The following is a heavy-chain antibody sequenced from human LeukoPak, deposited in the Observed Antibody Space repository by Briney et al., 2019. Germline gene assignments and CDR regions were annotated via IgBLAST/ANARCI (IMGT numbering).Heavy chain of an antibody. J-gene: IGHJ4*02. CDR2: ISSSGSTI. V-gene: IGHV3-11*01. D-gene: IGHD3-3*01. CDR3: ARVLLRFLEWLLSREDYFDY. Sequence: GGSLRLCCAASGFTFSDYYMSWIRQAPGKGLEWVSYISSSGSTIYYADSVKGRFTISRDNAKNSLYLQMNSLRAEDTAVYYCARVLLRFLEWLLSREDYFDYWGQGTLVTVSS. CDR1: GFTFSDYY.